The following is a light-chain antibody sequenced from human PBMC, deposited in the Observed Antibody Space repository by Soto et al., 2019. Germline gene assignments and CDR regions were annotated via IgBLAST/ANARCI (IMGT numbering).Light chain of an antibody. CDR3: CLYTNSYV. J-gene: IGLJ1*01. CDR2: EVT. V-gene: IGLV2-14*01. Sequence: QSALTQPASVSGSPGQSITISCTGTSGDIGSYNRVSWYQQHPGKAPKLIIYEVTDRPSGVSNRFSGSKSGNTASLTISGLQAEDEAEYYCCLYTNSYVFGTGTKLTVL. CDR1: SGDIGSYNR.